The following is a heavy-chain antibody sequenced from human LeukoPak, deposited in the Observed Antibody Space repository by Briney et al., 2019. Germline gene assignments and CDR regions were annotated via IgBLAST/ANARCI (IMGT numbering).Heavy chain of an antibody. Sequence: GGSLRLSCAASGFTFSRYWMHWVRQAPGKGLVWVSRINSDGSSTNYADSVKGRFTISRDNSKNTLYLQMNSLRAEDTAVYYCARVSRSIAVAGTEYYFDYWGQGTLVTVSS. J-gene: IGHJ4*02. D-gene: IGHD6-19*01. CDR2: INSDGSST. CDR3: ARVSRSIAVAGTEYYFDY. CDR1: GFTFSRYW. V-gene: IGHV3-74*01.